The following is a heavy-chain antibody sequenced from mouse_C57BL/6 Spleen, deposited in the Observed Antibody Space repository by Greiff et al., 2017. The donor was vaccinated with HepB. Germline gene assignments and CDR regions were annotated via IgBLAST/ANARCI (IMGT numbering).Heavy chain of an antibody. V-gene: IGHV1-72*01. J-gene: IGHJ2*01. CDR2: IDPNSGGT. CDR3: EREGLITTVVAGVDY. CDR1: GYTFTSYW. Sequence: QVQLQQPGAELVKPGASVKLSCKASGYTFTSYWMHWVKQRPGRGLEWIGRIDPNSGGTKYNEKFKSKATLTVDKPSITAYMQLSSLTSEDSAVYFCEREGLITTVVAGVDYWGQGTTLTVSS. D-gene: IGHD1-1*01.